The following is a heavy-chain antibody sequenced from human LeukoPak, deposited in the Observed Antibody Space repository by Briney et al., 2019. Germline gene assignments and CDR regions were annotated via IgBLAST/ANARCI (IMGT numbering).Heavy chain of an antibody. CDR1: GYTFTSYG. V-gene: IGHV1-18*01. J-gene: IGHJ6*02. CDR3: ARAYYYGSGSSPLTGAYYYYGMDV. Sequence: ASVKVSCKASGYTFTSYGISWVRQAPGQGLEWMGWISAYNDNTNYAQKLQGRVTMTTDTSTSTAYMELRSLRSDDTAVYYCARAYYYGSGSSPLTGAYYYYGMDVWGQGTTVTVSS. CDR2: ISAYNDNT. D-gene: IGHD3-10*01.